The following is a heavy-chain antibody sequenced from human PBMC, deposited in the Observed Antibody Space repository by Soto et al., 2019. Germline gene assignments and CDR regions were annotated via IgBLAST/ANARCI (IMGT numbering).Heavy chain of an antibody. D-gene: IGHD3-22*01. CDR3: AKVDYYDSSGYEGAFDY. V-gene: IGHV3-23*01. CDR1: GFTFSSYA. J-gene: IGHJ4*02. Sequence: EVQLLESGGGLVQPGGSLRLSCAASGFTFSSYAMSWVRQAPGKGLEWVSAISGSGGSTYYADSVKGRFTISRDNSKNTLYLQMNSLRAEDTAVYYCAKVDYYDSSGYEGAFDYWGQGTLVTVSS. CDR2: ISGSGGST.